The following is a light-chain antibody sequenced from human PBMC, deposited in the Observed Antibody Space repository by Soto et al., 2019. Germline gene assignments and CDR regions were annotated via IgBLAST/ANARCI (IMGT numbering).Light chain of an antibody. Sequence: EIVLTQSPATLSVSPGERATLSCRASQSVSSDLAWYHQKPGQAPRLLIYGASSRATGIPDRFSGSGSGTDFTLTISRLEPEDFAVYYCQQYGSSPTFGQGTKVDI. CDR2: GAS. V-gene: IGKV3-20*01. J-gene: IGKJ1*01. CDR1: QSVSSD. CDR3: QQYGSSPT.